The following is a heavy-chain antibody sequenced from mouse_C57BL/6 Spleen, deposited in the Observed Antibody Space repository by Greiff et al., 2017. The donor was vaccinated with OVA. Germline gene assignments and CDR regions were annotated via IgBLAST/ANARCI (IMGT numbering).Heavy chain of an antibody. CDR1: GYTFTSYW. CDR3: ARSPSTMVTTEAWFAD. J-gene: IGHJ3*01. CDR2: IDPSDSYT. Sequence: QVQLQQPGAELVMPGASVKLSCKASGYTFTSYWMHWVKQRPGPGLELIGEIDPSDSYTNYNQKFKGKSTLTVDKSSSTAYMQLSSLTSEDSAVYYCARSPSTMVTTEAWFADWGQGTLVTVSA. V-gene: IGHV1-69*01. D-gene: IGHD2-2*01.